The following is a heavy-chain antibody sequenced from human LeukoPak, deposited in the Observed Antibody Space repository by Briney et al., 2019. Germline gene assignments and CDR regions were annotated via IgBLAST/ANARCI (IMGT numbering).Heavy chain of an antibody. D-gene: IGHD1-26*01. Sequence: GGSLRLSCAASGFTFSSYAMHWVCQAPGKGLEWVAVISYDGSNKYYADSVKGRFTISRDNSKNTLYLQMNSLRAEDTAVYYCARGESRGYYFDYWGQGTLVTVSS. CDR3: ARGESRGYYFDY. CDR2: ISYDGSNK. V-gene: IGHV3-30-3*01. CDR1: GFTFSSYA. J-gene: IGHJ4*02.